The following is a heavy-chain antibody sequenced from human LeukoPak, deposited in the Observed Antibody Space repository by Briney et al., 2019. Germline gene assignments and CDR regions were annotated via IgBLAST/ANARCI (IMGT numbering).Heavy chain of an antibody. CDR2: ISGSGGST. D-gene: IGHD3/OR15-3a*01. CDR1: GFTFSSYA. J-gene: IGHJ4*02. Sequence: GGSLRLSCAASGFTFSSYAMSWVRQAPGKGLEWVSSISGSGGSTYYADSVKGRFTISRDNSKHTLYLQMNSLRAEDTAVYYCAKDSDFWPGNKLDYWGQGTLVTVSS. V-gene: IGHV3-23*01. CDR3: AKDSDFWPGNKLDY.